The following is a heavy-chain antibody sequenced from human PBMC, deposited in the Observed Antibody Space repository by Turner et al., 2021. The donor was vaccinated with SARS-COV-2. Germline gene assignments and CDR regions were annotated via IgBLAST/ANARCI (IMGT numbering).Heavy chain of an antibody. CDR2: ISYDGRQK. V-gene: IGHV3-30*18. J-gene: IGHJ4*02. D-gene: IGHD3-10*01. CDR3: AKEEFGYDY. Sequence: QVQLVESGGGVVQPGSSQNFSCATSGFSFSNYAMHWVRQAPGKGLEWVAVISYDGRQKYYADSVKGRFTISRDDSKNTVFLQMNSLRPEDTAVYYCAKEEFGYDYWGQGTLVTVSS. CDR1: GFSFSNYA.